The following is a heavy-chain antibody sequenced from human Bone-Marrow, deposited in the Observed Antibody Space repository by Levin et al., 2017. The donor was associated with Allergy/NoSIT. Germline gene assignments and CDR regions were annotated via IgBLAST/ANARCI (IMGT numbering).Heavy chain of an antibody. CDR1: GGSISSYY. V-gene: IGHV4-59*01. CDR2: TDYSGNT. Sequence: SQTLSLTCTVSGGSISSYYWSWIRQPPGKGLEWIGYTDYSGNTNYSPSLKSPVTISVDTSKNQLTLKLTSVTAADTAVYYCARYMKVAGTNWYFDLWGRGTLVTVSS. D-gene: IGHD6-19*01. J-gene: IGHJ2*01. CDR3: ARYMKVAGTNWYFDL.